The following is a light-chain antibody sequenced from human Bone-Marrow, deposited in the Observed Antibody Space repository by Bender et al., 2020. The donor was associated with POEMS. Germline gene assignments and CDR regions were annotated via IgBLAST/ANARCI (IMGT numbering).Light chain of an antibody. CDR2: DVT. Sequence: QSALTQPRSVSASPGQSVTISCTGTSSDVGGYNYVSWYQQHPGKAPKLMISDVTKRPSGVPDRFSGSKSGDTASLTISGLQAEDEADYYCCSYAGSFSFIFGGGTKLTVL. V-gene: IGLV2-11*01. CDR3: CSYAGSFSFI. CDR1: SSDVGGYNY. J-gene: IGLJ2*01.